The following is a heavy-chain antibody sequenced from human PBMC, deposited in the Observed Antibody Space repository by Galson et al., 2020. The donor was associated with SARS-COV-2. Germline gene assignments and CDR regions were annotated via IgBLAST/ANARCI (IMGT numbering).Heavy chain of an antibody. V-gene: IGHV4-39*01. CDR3: VRRTGAGPGRQPFDS. D-gene: IGHD1-26*01. Sequence: SQTLSLTCTVSGGSISSSSHYWGWIRQPPGEGLEWIASIYYTGTTDYNPSLRSRGTISVATSKNQFSLRLSAVTAADTAVYYCVRRTGAGPGRQPFDSWGQGTLVTVSS. J-gene: IGHJ4*02. CDR2: IYYTGTT. CDR1: GGSISSSSHY.